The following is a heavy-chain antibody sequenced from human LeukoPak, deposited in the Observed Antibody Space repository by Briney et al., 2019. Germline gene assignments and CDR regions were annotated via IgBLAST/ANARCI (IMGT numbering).Heavy chain of an antibody. CDR3: ARDPCGGDCYAFDI. CDR1: GFTFSSYE. V-gene: IGHV3-48*03. D-gene: IGHD2-21*02. Sequence: QPGGSLRLSCAASGFTFSSYEMNWVRQAPGKGLEWVSYISSSGTTIYYADSVKGRFTISRDNSKNTLYLQMNSLRAEDTAVYYCARDPCGGDCYAFDIWGQGTMVTVSS. CDR2: ISSSGTTI. J-gene: IGHJ3*02.